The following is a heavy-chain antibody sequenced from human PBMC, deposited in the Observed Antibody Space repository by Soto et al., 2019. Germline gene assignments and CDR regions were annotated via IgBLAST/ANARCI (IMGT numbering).Heavy chain of an antibody. V-gene: IGHV4-61*01. D-gene: IGHD6-19*01. CDR2: IYYSGST. CDR3: AREDVAVAGTRYYYYGMDV. CDR1: GGSVSSGSYY. Sequence: SETLSLTCTVSGGSVSSGSYYWSWIRQPPGKGLEWIGYIYYSGSTNYNPSLKSRVTIPVDTSKSQFSLKLSSVTAADTAVYYCAREDVAVAGTRYYYYGMDVWGQGTTVTVSS. J-gene: IGHJ6*02.